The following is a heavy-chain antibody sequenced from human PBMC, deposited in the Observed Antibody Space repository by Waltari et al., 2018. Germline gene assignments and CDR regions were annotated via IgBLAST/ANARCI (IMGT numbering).Heavy chain of an antibody. D-gene: IGHD1-26*01. V-gene: IGHV3-30*18. CDR1: GYPFNNYG. Sequence: QVEEFGGGVVQPGGSLRLSCVASGYPFNNYGRHWVGQAPGKGLGWMAVISSDGSGKYYADSVKGRFTMSRDNSKNTVDLQMNSLRPEDTAVYYCAKAGGIHNYPLDPWGQGTLVTVSS. CDR2: ISSDGSGK. J-gene: IGHJ5*02. CDR3: AKAGGIHNYPLDP.